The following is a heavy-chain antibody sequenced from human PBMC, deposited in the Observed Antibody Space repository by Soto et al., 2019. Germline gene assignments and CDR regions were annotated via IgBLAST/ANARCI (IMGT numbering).Heavy chain of an antibody. D-gene: IGHD3-10*02. Sequence: ASETLSLTCTVSSGSISSSSYYWGWIRQPPGKGLEWIGSIYYSGDTYHNPSLKSRVTMSVDTSMNQFALRLTSVTAADTAVYYCARHVRPSTTPRRDWFDPWGQGTLVTVSS. CDR3: ARHVRPSTTPRRDWFDP. CDR2: IYYSGDT. CDR1: SGSISSSSYY. J-gene: IGHJ5*02. V-gene: IGHV4-39*01.